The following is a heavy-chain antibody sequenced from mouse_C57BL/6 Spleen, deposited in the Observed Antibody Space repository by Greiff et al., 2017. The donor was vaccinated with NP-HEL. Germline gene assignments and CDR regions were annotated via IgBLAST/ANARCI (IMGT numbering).Heavy chain of an antibody. CDR3: TRWGIYYGNYVSYWYFDV. D-gene: IGHD2-1*01. Sequence: QVQLQQSGAELVRPGASVTLSCKASGYTFTAYEMHWVKQTPVHGLEWIGAIDPETGGTAYNQKFKGKAILTADKSSSKAYMELRSLTSEDSAVYYCTRWGIYYGNYVSYWYFDVWGTGTTVTVSS. CDR2: IDPETGGT. CDR1: GYTFTAYE. J-gene: IGHJ1*03. V-gene: IGHV1-15*01.